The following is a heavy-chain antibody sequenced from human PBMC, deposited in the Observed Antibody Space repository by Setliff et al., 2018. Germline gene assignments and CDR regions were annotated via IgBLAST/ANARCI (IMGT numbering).Heavy chain of an antibody. Sequence: VASVKVSCKASGYTFTSYAMHWVRQAPGQRLEWMGWINAGNGNTKYSQKFQGRVTISRDTSASTAYMELSSLRSEDTAVYYCARGSPTTVVTHAEYFQHWGQGTLVTVSS. D-gene: IGHD4-17*01. V-gene: IGHV1-3*01. CDR1: GYTFTSYA. J-gene: IGHJ1*01. CDR3: ARGSPTTVVTHAEYFQH. CDR2: INAGNGNT.